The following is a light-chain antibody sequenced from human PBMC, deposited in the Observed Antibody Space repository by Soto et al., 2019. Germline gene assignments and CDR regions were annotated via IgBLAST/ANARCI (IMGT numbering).Light chain of an antibody. CDR1: QSVSSN. CDR2: GAS. CDR3: QQYYNWPRT. Sequence: IVMTQSPATLSVSLGERATLSCRASQSVSSNLAWYQQKPGQAPRLLNYGASTRATGIPARFSGSGSGTEFTLTISSLQSEDFAVYYCQQYYNWPRTFGQGTKLEIK. V-gene: IGKV3-15*01. J-gene: IGKJ2*01.